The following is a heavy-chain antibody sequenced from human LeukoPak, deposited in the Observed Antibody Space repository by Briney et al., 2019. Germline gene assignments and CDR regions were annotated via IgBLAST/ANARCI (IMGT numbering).Heavy chain of an antibody. CDR2: IKQDGSEK. J-gene: IGHJ3*02. CDR1: GFTFSNAW. D-gene: IGHD2-8*01. Sequence: GSLRLSCAASGFTFSNAWMSWVRQAPGKGLEWVANIKQDGSEKYYVDSVKGRFTISRDNAKNTLYLQMNSLRAEDTAVYYCAKSLPRTLMSAFDIWGQGTMVTVSS. CDR3: AKSLPRTLMSAFDI. V-gene: IGHV3-7*03.